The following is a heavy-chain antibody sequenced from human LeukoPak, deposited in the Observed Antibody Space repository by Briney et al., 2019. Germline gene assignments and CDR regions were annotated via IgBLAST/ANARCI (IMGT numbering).Heavy chain of an antibody. D-gene: IGHD1/OR15-1a*01. CDR2: IYTSGST. CDR1: GGSINSGSYY. V-gene: IGHV4-61*02. CDR3: ARQKWEQQGRDYYFNGLDV. J-gene: IGHJ6*02. Sequence: PSQTLSLTCTVSGGSINSGSYYWSWIRQPAGKGLEWIGRIYTSGSTNYNPSLKSRVTISVDTSKNQFSLRLSSVTAADTAVYYCARQKWEQQGRDYYFNGLDVWGPGTTVIVSS.